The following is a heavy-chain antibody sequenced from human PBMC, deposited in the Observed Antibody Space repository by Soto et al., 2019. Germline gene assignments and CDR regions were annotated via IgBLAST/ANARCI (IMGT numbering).Heavy chain of an antibody. CDR1: GFTFSSYA. CDR3: AKGRTGDQSSFFFDY. J-gene: IGHJ4*02. CDR2: ISGSGVST. Sequence: GGSLRLSCAASGFTFSSYAMSWVRQAPGKGLEWVSAISGSGVSTYYADSVKGRFTISRDNSKNTLYLQMNSLRAEDTAVYYCAKGRTGDQSSFFFDYWGQGTLVTVSS. V-gene: IGHV3-23*01. D-gene: IGHD7-27*01.